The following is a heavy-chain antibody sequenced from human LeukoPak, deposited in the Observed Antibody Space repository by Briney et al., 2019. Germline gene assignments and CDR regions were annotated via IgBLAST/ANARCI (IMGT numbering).Heavy chain of an antibody. CDR3: ARGYSSSWNYFDY. CDR2: VFDSGST. J-gene: IGHJ4*02. D-gene: IGHD6-13*01. Sequence: SETLSLTCTVSGGSISSYWWSWIRQPPGKGLEWIGYVFDSGSTNYNPSLKSRVTISVDTSKRQFSLKLSSVTAADTAVYYCARGYSSSWNYFDYWGQGTLVTVSS. CDR1: GGSISSYW. V-gene: IGHV4-59*01.